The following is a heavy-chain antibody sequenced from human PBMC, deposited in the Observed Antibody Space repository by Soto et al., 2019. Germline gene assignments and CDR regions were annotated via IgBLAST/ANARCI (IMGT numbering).Heavy chain of an antibody. CDR1: GLSLSNARMG. V-gene: IGHV2-26*01. Sequence: QVTLKESGPVLVKPTETLTLTCTVSGLSLSNARMGVSWIRQPPGKALEWLAHIFSNDDKSYSTSLKTRLSISKDTSKSQVVFTMTNMGPVDTATYYGARRVRQFVIPTAWFDPWGHGTLVTVSS. D-gene: IGHD1-1*01. CDR2: IFSNDDK. J-gene: IGHJ5*02. CDR3: ARRVRQFVIPTAWFDP.